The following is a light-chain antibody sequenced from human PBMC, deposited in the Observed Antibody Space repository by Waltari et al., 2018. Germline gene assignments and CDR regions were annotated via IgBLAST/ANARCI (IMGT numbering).Light chain of an antibody. Sequence: ENVLTQSPSTLSLSPGDRVTLSCRASHSVSSRYLAWYHQKPGQAPRLLIYGAMNRATGIPDRFSGSGLATDFTFTISRLEPEDSAVYYCQQYGSTPWTFGQGTKVEIK. CDR3: QQYGSTPWT. CDR1: HSVSSRY. CDR2: GAM. J-gene: IGKJ1*01. V-gene: IGKV3-20*01.